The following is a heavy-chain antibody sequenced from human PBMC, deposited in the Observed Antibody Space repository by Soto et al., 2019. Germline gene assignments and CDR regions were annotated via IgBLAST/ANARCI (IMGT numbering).Heavy chain of an antibody. V-gene: IGHV3-23*01. Sequence: EVQVLESGGGLVQPGGSLRLSCAASGFTFSSYAMSWVRQAPGKGLEWVSSISGSGGSTYYADSVKGRFTISRDNSKNTLYLQMNRLRAADTAVYYCAKEAGGRPYSSSSFDHWGQGTLVTVST. CDR1: GFTFSSYA. D-gene: IGHD6-6*01. CDR3: AKEAGGRPYSSSSFDH. J-gene: IGHJ4*02. CDR2: ISGSGGST.